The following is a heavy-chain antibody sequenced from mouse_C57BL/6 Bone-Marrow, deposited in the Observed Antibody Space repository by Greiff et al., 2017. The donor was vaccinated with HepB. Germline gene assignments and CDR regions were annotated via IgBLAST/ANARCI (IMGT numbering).Heavy chain of an antibody. CDR2: IDPENGDT. D-gene: IGHD2-1*01. CDR1: GFNIKDDY. V-gene: IGHV14-4*01. CDR3: TTGNGNCAWFAY. Sequence: VQLQQSGAELVRPGASVKLSCTASGFNIKDDYMHWVKQRPEQGLEWIGWIDPENGDTEYASKFQGKATITADTSSNTAYLQLSSLTSEDTAVYYCTTGNGNCAWFAYWGQGTLVTVSA. J-gene: IGHJ3*01.